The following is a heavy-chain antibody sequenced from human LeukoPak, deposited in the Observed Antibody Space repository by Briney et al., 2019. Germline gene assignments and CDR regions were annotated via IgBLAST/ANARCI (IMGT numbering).Heavy chain of an antibody. V-gene: IGHV3-7*03. Sequence: GVSLRLSCAASGFTFSSYWMSWVRQAPGKGLEWVANIKQDGSEKYYVDSVEGRFTISRDNAKNSLYLQMNSLRAEDTAVDYCARVDCSSTSCYFNEPRFDYWGQGTLVTVSS. CDR2: IKQDGSEK. D-gene: IGHD2-2*01. CDR1: GFTFSSYW. J-gene: IGHJ4*02. CDR3: ARVDCSSTSCYFNEPRFDY.